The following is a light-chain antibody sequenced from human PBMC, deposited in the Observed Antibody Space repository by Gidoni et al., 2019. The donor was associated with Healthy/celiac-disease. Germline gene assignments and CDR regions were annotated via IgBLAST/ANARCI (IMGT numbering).Light chain of an antibody. V-gene: IGKV2-28*01. CDR3: MQALQTPIT. CDR1: QSLLHSNGYNY. CDR2: LGS. Sequence: DIVMTQSLLSLPVTPGEPASISCRSSQSLLHSNGYNYLDWYLQKPGQSPQLLIYLGSNRASGVPDRFSGSGSGTDFTLKISRVEAEDVGVYYCMQALQTPITFXPXTKVDIK. J-gene: IGKJ3*01.